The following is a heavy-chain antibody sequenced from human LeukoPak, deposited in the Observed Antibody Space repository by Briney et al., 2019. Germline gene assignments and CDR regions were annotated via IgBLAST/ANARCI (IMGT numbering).Heavy chain of an antibody. V-gene: IGHV4-59*01. Sequence: SETLSLTCTVSGGSISSYYWSWIRQPPGKGLEWIGYIYYSGSTNYNPSLKSRVTTSVDTSKNQFSLKLSSVTAADTAVYYCARGRVVVVAAPNYYYYYMDVWGKGTTVTVSS. D-gene: IGHD2-15*01. J-gene: IGHJ6*03. CDR2: IYYSGST. CDR1: GGSISSYY. CDR3: ARGRVVVVAAPNYYYYYMDV.